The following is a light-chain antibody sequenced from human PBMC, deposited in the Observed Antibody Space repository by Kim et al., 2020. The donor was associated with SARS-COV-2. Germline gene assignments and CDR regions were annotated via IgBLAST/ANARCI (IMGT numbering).Light chain of an antibody. CDR2: DVN. V-gene: IGLV2-14*03. CDR1: SSDIGAYNY. CDR3: SSFTTSSTVV. Sequence: QSALTQPASVSGSPGQSIAISCTGTSSDIGAYNYVSWYQQHPDKAPKIMIFDVNKRPSGVSDRFSGSKSANTASLTISGLQAEDEATYYCSSFTTSSTVVFGGGTRLTVL. J-gene: IGLJ2*01.